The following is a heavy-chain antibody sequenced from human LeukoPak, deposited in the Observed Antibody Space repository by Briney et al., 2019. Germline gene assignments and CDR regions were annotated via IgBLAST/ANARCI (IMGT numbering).Heavy chain of an antibody. CDR2: INPSGGST. CDR3: ARKMMTTGAFDI. J-gene: IGHJ3*02. D-gene: IGHD4-17*01. CDR1: GYTFTSYY. V-gene: IGHV1-46*01. Sequence: GESLKISCKGSGYTFTSYYMHWVRQAPGQGLEWMGIINPSGGSTSYAQKFQGRVTMTRDMSTSTVYMELSSLRSEDTAVYYCARKMMTTGAFDIWGQGTMVTVSS.